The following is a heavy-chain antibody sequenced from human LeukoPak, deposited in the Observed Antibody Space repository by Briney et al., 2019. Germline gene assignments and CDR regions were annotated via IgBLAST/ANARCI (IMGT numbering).Heavy chain of an antibody. CDR3: ASLIAARKSSFDY. Sequence: PGGSLRLSCAASGLSFTSYRMNWVRHVPGEGREWHSYISSSSSTIYYAASVKGRFTISRDNAKNSLYLQMNSLRAEDTAVYYCASLIAARKSSFDYWGQGTLVTVSS. D-gene: IGHD6-6*01. CDR2: ISSSSSTI. CDR1: GLSFTSYR. V-gene: IGHV3-48*04. J-gene: IGHJ4*02.